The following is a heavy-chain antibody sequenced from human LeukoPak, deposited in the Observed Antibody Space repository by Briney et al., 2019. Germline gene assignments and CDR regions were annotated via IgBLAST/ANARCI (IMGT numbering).Heavy chain of an antibody. Sequence: PSETLSLTCTVSGGSISNYYWNWIRQPPGKGLEWIGYIYYTGSTNYNPSLKSRVTMSVDTSKNQFSLKLSSVTAADTAVYYCARGFYYYYYYYMDVWGKGTTVTISS. CDR3: ARGFYYYYYYYMDV. CDR2: IYYTGST. V-gene: IGHV4-59*08. J-gene: IGHJ6*03. D-gene: IGHD2/OR15-2a*01. CDR1: GGSISNYY.